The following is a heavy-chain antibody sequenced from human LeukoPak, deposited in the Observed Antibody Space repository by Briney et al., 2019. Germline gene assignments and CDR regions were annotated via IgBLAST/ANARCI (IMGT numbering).Heavy chain of an antibody. J-gene: IGHJ6*02. CDR3: ARVFDYGAGMDV. V-gene: IGHV1-69*05. CDR1: GGTFSSYA. D-gene: IGHD4-17*01. CDR2: IIPIFGTA. Sequence: SVKVSCKASGGTFSSYAISWVRQAPGQWLEWMGGIIPIFGTANYAQKFQGRVTITTDESTSTAYMELSSLRSEDTAVYYCARVFDYGAGMDVWGQGTTVTVSS.